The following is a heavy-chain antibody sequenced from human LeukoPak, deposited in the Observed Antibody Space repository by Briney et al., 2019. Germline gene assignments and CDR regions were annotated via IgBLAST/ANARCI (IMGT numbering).Heavy chain of an antibody. D-gene: IGHD6-19*01. Sequence: SETLSLTCAVSGASITNYYWSWIRQPPGKGLEWIGYGFYSGSTNYSPSLKSRVTISVDTSKNQFSLKLTSVTAADTAVYAREGGQQWLAFDSWGQGTLVTVSS. J-gene: IGHJ4*02. CDR1: GASITNYY. CDR2: GFYSGST. V-gene: IGHV4-59*01. CDR3: EGGQQWLAFDS.